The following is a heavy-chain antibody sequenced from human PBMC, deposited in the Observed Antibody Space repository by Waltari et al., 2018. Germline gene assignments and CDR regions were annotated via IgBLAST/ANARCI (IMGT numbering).Heavy chain of an antibody. J-gene: IGHJ4*02. CDR1: GFSLNNYE. Sequence: EVQLMESGGGFVQPGGSLRLSGAASGFSLNNYEMNGVRTAPGKGLEWVSYISSSGETVFYAESVQGRFAISRDNAKSALYLQMNSVRAEDTAVYYCTRDLPDGDIDYWGQGTLVNVSS. CDR2: ISSSGETV. D-gene: IGHD2-21*02. CDR3: TRDLPDGDIDY. V-gene: IGHV3-48*03.